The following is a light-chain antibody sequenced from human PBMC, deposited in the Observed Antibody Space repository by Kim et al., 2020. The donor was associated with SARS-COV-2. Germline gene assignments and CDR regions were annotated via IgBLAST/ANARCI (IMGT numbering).Light chain of an antibody. Sequence: QAVVTQEPSLTVSPGETVTLTCGSSTGAVTSGHYPYWFQQMPGQAPRTLIYDATKRHSWPPARFSGSLLEDKAALTLSGAQPEDEADYYGLLSYRGARVFGGGTQLTVL. V-gene: IGLV7-46*01. J-gene: IGLJ3*02. CDR3: LLSYRGARV. CDR2: DAT. CDR1: TGAVTSGHY.